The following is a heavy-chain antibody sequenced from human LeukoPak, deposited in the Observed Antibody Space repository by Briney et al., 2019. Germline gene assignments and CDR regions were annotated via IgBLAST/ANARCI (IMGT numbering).Heavy chain of an antibody. Sequence: ASVKVSCKASGYTFTGYYMHWVRQAPGQGLEWMGWINPNSGGTNYAQKFQGRVTMTRDTSISTAYMELSRLRSDDTAVYYCARDLYCSGGSCYPPPYYFDYWGQGTLVTVSS. CDR2: INPNSGGT. D-gene: IGHD2-15*01. V-gene: IGHV1-2*02. J-gene: IGHJ4*02. CDR1: GYTFTGYY. CDR3: ARDLYCSGGSCYPPPYYFDY.